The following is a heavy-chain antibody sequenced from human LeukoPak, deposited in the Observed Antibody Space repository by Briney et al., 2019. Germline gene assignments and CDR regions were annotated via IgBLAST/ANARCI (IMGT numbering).Heavy chain of an antibody. Sequence: GASVKVSCKASGYTFTDYYVHWVRQAPGQGLEWMGWINPNSGGTKYAQNFQGRVTMTRDTSISTAYMELSSLRSEDTAVYYCARGSYGDYFDYWGQGTLVTVPS. CDR2: INPNSGGT. V-gene: IGHV1-2*02. J-gene: IGHJ4*02. D-gene: IGHD1-26*01. CDR1: GYTFTDYY. CDR3: ARGSYGDYFDY.